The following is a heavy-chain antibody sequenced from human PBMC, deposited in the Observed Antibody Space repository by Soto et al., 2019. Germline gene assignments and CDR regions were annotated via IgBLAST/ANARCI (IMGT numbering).Heavy chain of an antibody. CDR2: TYYMSKWYR. V-gene: IGHV6-1*01. D-gene: IGHD6-6*01. J-gene: IGHJ6*01. CDR1: GYSVSSNSAA. Sequence: PSQTLSLTCVISGYSVSSNSAALNWIMQSPSRGLEWLGGTYYMSKWYRGYAVYVKSRITINPYTSKNEFSRQFNFVTLEVTAMYYCTRDEYGMEV. CDR3: TRDEYGMEV.